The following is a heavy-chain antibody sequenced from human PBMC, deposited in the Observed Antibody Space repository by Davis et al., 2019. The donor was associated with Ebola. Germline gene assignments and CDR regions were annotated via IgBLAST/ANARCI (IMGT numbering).Heavy chain of an antibody. Sequence: SVKVSCKASGGTFSSYAISWVRQAPGQGLEWMGGIIPIFGTANYAQKFQGRVTITADESTSTAYMELSSLRSEDTAVYYCATFLGGAFTIFGDYYYGMDVWGQGTTVTVSS. CDR1: GGTFSSYA. CDR3: ATFLGGAFTIFGDYYYGMDV. D-gene: IGHD3-3*01. CDR2: IIPIFGTA. J-gene: IGHJ6*02. V-gene: IGHV1-69*13.